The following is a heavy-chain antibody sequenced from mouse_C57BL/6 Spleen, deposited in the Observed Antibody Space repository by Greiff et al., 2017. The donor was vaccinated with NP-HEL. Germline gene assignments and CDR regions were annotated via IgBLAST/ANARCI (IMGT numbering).Heavy chain of an antibody. D-gene: IGHD1-1*01. CDR2: IYPGDGDT. V-gene: IGHV1-82*01. J-gene: IGHJ2*01. CDR3: ARGATVVATGGFDY. Sequence: QVQLQQSGPELVKPGASVKISCKASGYAFSSSWMNWVKQRPGKGLEWIGRIYPGDGDTNYTGKFQGKATLTADTSSSTAYMQLRSLTSEESAVYCCARGATVVATGGFDYWGQGTTLTVSS. CDR1: GYAFSSSW.